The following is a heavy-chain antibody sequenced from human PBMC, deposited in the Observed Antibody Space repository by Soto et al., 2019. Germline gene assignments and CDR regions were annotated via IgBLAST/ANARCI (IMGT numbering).Heavy chain of an antibody. CDR2: VYHNGTS. CDR1: GGSIRSTNW. J-gene: IGHJ6*02. D-gene: IGHD2-15*01. Sequence: VHLQESGPGLVKPSGTVSLTCVVSGGSIRSTNWWAWVRQTPGKGLEWIGEVYHNGTSNYNPSLKGRATISVDRSKDQVSLRLNSVIDADTAVYYCARDLDRYCSVSSCHAMDVWGQGTPFTVSS. V-gene: IGHV4-4*02. CDR3: ARDLDRYCSVSSCHAMDV.